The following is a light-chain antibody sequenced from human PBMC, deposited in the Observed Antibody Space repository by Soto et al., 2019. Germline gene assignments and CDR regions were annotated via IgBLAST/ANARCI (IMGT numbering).Light chain of an antibody. V-gene: IGKV3-20*01. Sequence: EIVLTQSPGTLSLSPGEGATGSCMVTQSINSKSLVWYQRKFGQAPRLLIYNTSPRSTGIPDRFSGSGSGTDFTLTISRLEPEDCAVYYCQQYGRSLITFGQGTRLEI. CDR2: NTS. J-gene: IGKJ5*01. CDR3: QQYGRSLIT. CDR1: QSINSKS.